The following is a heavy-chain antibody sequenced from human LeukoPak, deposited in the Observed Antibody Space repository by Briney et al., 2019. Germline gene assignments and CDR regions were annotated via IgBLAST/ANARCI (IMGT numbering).Heavy chain of an antibody. CDR1: GYTFTGYY. Sequence: ASVKVSCKASGYTFTGYYMHWVRQAPGQGLEWMGWINPNSGGTNYAQKFQGRVTMTEDTSTDTAYMELSSLRSEDTAVYYCATDLGYCSSTSCYAVDYWGQGTLVTVSS. CDR3: ATDLGYCSSTSCYAVDY. D-gene: IGHD2-2*01. V-gene: IGHV1-2*02. CDR2: INPNSGGT. J-gene: IGHJ4*02.